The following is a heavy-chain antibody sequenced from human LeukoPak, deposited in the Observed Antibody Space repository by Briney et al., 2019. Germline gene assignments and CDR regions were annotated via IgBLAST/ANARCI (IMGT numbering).Heavy chain of an antibody. CDR1: GFPFSTFW. D-gene: IGHD1-1*01. CDR2: IQQDGSGE. V-gene: IGHV3-7*01. CDR3: ARENWYRFDP. Sequence: GGSLRLSCEASGFPFSTFWMIWVRQPQGKGLEWVAKIQQDGSGEEYVDSVKGRFTISRDNAKNSLYLQMNSLRVEDTGVYYCARENWYRFDPWGQGTLVTVSS. J-gene: IGHJ5*02.